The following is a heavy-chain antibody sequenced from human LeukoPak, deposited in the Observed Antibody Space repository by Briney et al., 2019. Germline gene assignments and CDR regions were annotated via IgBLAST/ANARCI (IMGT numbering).Heavy chain of an antibody. CDR1: GGSFSGYY. CDR3: ARPRYYYGSGSYLDY. J-gene: IGHJ4*02. D-gene: IGHD3-10*01. V-gene: IGHV4-34*01. Sequence: SETLSLTCAVYGGSFSGYYWSWIRQPPGKGLEWIGEINHSGSTNYNPSLKSRVTISVDTSKNQFSLKLSSVTAADTAVYYCARPRYYYGSGSYLDYWGQGTLVTVSS. CDR2: INHSGST.